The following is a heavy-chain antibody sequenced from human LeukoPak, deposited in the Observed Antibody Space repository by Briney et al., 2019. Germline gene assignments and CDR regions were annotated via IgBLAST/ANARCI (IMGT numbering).Heavy chain of an antibody. J-gene: IGHJ4*02. CDR1: GFSFSDYY. CDR3: VCHGSVDY. D-gene: IGHD5-24*01. Sequence: PGGSLRLSCAASGFSFSDYYMSWIRQAPGKGLEWVSFINSYSNYTNYADSVKGRFTISRDNAKNSLYLQMNSLRDEDTAIYYCVCHGSVDYWGPGTLVTVSS. V-gene: IGHV3-11*06. CDR2: INSYSNYT.